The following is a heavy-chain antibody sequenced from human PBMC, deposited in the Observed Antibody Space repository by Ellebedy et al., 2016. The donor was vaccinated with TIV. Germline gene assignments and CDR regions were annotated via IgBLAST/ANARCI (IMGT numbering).Heavy chain of an antibody. CDR2: IHYSGST. D-gene: IGHD6-19*01. Sequence: PSETLSLTCTVSGGSISFYFWSWIRQSPGKGLEWIGFIHYSGSTIYNPSLKSRVTISVDTSKSQFSLKLSSVTAADTALYYCARRLVAGSPNSFDMWGQGTMVTVSS. CDR1: GGSISFYF. J-gene: IGHJ3*02. CDR3: ARRLVAGSPNSFDM. V-gene: IGHV4-59*08.